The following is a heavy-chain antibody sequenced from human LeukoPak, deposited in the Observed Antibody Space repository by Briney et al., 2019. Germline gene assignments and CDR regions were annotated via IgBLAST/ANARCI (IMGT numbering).Heavy chain of an antibody. Sequence: GGSLRLSCSASGFTFASYGMHWVRQAPGKGLEYVSAISDNGGSTYYADSVKGRFTISRDNSKNTLYLQMSSLRAEDTAVYYCVKYSSGWYDYWGQGTLVTVSS. CDR2: ISDNGGST. V-gene: IGHV3-64D*06. J-gene: IGHJ4*02. D-gene: IGHD6-19*01. CDR3: VKYSSGWYDY. CDR1: GFTFASYG.